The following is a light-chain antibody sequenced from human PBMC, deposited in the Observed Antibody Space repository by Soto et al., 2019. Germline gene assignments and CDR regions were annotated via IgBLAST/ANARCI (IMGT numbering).Light chain of an antibody. CDR1: QSLTTW. Sequence: MQLSQSHATLSASLGDRVTTTCRARQSLTTWLAWYQLKPGKAPKLLIYDASTLERGVPSRFSGSGSGTEFTLTISSLQPDDFATYYCQQYNDYWTFGQGTKVDIK. V-gene: IGKV1-5*01. CDR2: DAS. J-gene: IGKJ1*01. CDR3: QQYNDYWT.